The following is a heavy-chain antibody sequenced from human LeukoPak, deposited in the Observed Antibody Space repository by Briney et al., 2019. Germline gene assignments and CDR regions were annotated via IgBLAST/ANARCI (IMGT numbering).Heavy chain of an antibody. D-gene: IGHD6-19*01. CDR3: ARGFQWLATTLYYYYGMDV. CDR2: IYYTGST. Sequence: SETLSLTCTVSGGSISSSSYYWDWIRQPPGKGLEWIGSIYYTGSTYYNPSLKSRVTISIDTSKTQFSLKLSSVTAADTAVYYCARGFQWLATTLYYYYGMDVWGQGTTVTVSS. V-gene: IGHV4-39*01. CDR1: GGSISSSSYY. J-gene: IGHJ6*02.